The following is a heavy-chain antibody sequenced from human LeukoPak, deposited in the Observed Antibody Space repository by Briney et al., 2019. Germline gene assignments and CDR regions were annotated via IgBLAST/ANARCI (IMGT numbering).Heavy chain of an antibody. CDR1: GFTFSIYA. CDR3: ARDEGGRGGSYFYY. J-gene: IGHJ4*02. Sequence: PGGSLRLSCAASGFTFSIYAVSWVRQAPGKGLEWVSAITASGGNTYYVDSVKGRFTISRDNSKNTVSLQMNSLRAEDTAVYYCARDEGGRGGSYFYYWGQGTLVTVSS. D-gene: IGHD1-26*01. V-gene: IGHV3-23*01. CDR2: ITASGGNT.